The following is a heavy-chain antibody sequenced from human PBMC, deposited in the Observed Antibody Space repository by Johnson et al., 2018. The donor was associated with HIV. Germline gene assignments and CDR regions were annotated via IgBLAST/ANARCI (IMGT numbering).Heavy chain of an antibody. D-gene: IGHD6-13*01. J-gene: IGHJ3*02. CDR1: GFTVSSNY. V-gene: IGHV3-11*04. Sequence: QVQLVESGGYLVQPGGSLRLSCAASGFTVSSNYMSWVRQAPGKGLEWVAYISSSGSTKYYVDSVKGRFNISRDNAKNSLYLQMNSLRAEDTAVYYCARDSAAAGLDAFDIWGQGTMVTVSS. CDR2: ISSSGSTK. CDR3: ARDSAAAGLDAFDI.